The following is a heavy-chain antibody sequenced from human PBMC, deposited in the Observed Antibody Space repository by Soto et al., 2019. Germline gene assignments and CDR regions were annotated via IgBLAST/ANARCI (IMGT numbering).Heavy chain of an antibody. CDR1: GYTFTSYG. D-gene: IGHD2-21*01. J-gene: IGHJ6*02. Sequence: QVQLVQSGAEVKKPGASVKVSCKASGYTFTSYGISWVRQAPGQGLEWMGWISAYNGNTNYAQKFQGRVTMTTDTSTSTAYMELRSLRSDDTAVFYCARDTHTVVVPYGMDVWGQGTTVTVSS. V-gene: IGHV1-18*01. CDR2: ISAYNGNT. CDR3: ARDTHTVVVPYGMDV.